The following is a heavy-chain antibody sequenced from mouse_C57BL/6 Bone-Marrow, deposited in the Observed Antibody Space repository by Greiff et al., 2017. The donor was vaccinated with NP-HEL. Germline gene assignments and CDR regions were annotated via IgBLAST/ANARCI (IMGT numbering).Heavy chain of an antibody. J-gene: IGHJ2*01. CDR1: GFSLTSYG. V-gene: IGHV2-2*01. Sequence: QVHVKQSGPGLVQPSQSLSITCTVSGFSLTSYGVHWVRQSPGKGLEWLGVIWSGGSTDYNAAFISRLSISKDNSKSQVFFKMNSLQADDTAIYYCARNEGEKFFRYYFDYWGQGTTLTVSS. CDR3: ARNEGEKFFRYYFDY. CDR2: IWSGGST.